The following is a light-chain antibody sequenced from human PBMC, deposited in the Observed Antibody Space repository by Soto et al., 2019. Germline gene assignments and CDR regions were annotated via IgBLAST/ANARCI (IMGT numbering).Light chain of an antibody. CDR3: QQFNSYLIT. CDR2: AAS. Sequence: DIQLTQSPSFLSASVGDRVTITCRASQGISSYLAWYQQKPGKAPKLLIYAASTLQSGVPSRFSGSGSGTEFTLTISSLQPEYFATYYCQQFNSYLITFGQGTRLEIK. J-gene: IGKJ5*01. CDR1: QGISSY. V-gene: IGKV1-9*01.